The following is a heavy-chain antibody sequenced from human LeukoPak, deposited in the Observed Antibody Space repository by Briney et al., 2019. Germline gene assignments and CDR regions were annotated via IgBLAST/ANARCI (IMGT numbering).Heavy chain of an antibody. CDR1: GGSISSYY. CDR3: ARAYRWRPDYYDSSGYYSFGWFDP. Sequence: PSETLSLTCTVSGGSISSYYWSWIRQPAGKGLEWIGRIYTSGSTHYNPSLKSRVTMSVDTSKNQFSLKLGSVTAADTAVYYCARAYRWRPDYYDSSGYYSFGWFDPWGQGTLVTVSS. V-gene: IGHV4-4*07. J-gene: IGHJ5*02. D-gene: IGHD3-22*01. CDR2: IYTSGST.